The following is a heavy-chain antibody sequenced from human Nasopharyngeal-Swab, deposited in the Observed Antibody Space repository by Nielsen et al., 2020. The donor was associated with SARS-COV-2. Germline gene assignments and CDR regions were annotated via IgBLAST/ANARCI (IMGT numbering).Heavy chain of an antibody. J-gene: IGHJ3*02. V-gene: IGHV3-23*01. CDR2: ISGSGGST. D-gene: IGHD6-19*01. CDR1: GFTFSSYA. Sequence: GGSLRLSCAASGFTFSSYAMSWVRQAPGKGLEWVSAISGSGGSTYYADSVKGRFTISRDNSKNTLYLQMNSLRAEDTAVYYCAKGGGEQWLVGHYDAFDIWGQGTMVTVSS. CDR3: AKGGGEQWLVGHYDAFDI.